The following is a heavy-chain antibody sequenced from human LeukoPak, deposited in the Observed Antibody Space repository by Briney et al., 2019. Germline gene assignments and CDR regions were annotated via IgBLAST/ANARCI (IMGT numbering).Heavy chain of an antibody. CDR3: ARDRQLGFYFDY. J-gene: IGHJ4*02. Sequence: SETLSLTCSVSGGSINNYYWSWIRQPPGKGLEWIAYIYYSGSTNYNPSLKSRVTISVDTSQSQFSLKLSSVTAADTAVYYCARDRQLGFYFDYWGQGTLVTVSS. CDR2: IYYSGST. V-gene: IGHV4-59*12. D-gene: IGHD6-6*01. CDR1: GGSINNYY.